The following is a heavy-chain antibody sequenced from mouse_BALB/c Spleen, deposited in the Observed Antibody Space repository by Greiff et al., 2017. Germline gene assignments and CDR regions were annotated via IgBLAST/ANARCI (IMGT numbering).Heavy chain of an antibody. Sequence: QVQLKQPGAELVRPGASVKLSCKASGYTFTSYWINWVKQRPGQGLEWIGNIYPSDSYTNYNQKFKDKATLTVDKSSSTAYMQLSSPTSEDSAVYYCTRCGSSLYYFDYWGQGTTLTVSS. D-gene: IGHD1-1*01. CDR2: IYPSDSYT. V-gene: IGHV1-69*02. J-gene: IGHJ2*01. CDR3: TRCGSSLYYFDY. CDR1: GYTFTSYW.